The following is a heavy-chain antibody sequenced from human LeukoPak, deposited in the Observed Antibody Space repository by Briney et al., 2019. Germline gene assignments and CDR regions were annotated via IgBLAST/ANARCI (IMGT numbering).Heavy chain of an antibody. D-gene: IGHD6-6*01. CDR3: ASQLGDAFDI. CDR1: GFTFDDYA. V-gene: IGHV3-43D*03. J-gene: IGHJ3*02. CDR2: ISWDGGST. Sequence: PGGSLRLSCAASGFTFDDYAMHWVRQAPGKGLEWVSLISWDGGSTYYADSVKGRFTISRDNSKNSLYLQMNSLRAEDAALYYCASQLGDAFDIWGQGTMVTVSS.